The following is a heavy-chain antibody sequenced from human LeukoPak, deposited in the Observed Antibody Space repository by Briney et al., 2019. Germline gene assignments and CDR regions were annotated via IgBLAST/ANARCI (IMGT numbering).Heavy chain of an antibody. CDR2: IKQDGSEK. CDR3: ARGPTYVSGRAYDY. D-gene: IGHD3-10*01. V-gene: IGHV3-7*01. J-gene: IGHJ4*02. CDR1: GFTFSNYW. Sequence: PGGSLRPSCAASGFTFSNYWMSWVRQAPGKGLEWVANIKQDGSEKYYVDSVKGRFTISRDNAKNSLYLQMNSLRAEDTAVYYCARGPTYVSGRAYDYWGQGTLVTVSS.